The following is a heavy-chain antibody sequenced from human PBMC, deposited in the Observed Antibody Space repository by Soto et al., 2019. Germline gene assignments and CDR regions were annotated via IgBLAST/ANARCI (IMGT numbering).Heavy chain of an antibody. J-gene: IGHJ5*02. CDR3: ASGEKGGYYPGFDWFDP. D-gene: IGHD3-22*01. Sequence: QVQLQESGPGLVKPSQTLSLTCTVSGGSISSGGYYWSWIRQHPGKGLEWIGYIYYSGSTYYNPSLKSRVTISVDTSKNQFSLKLSSVTAADTAVYYCASGEKGGYYPGFDWFDPWGQGTLVTVSS. CDR2: IYYSGST. CDR1: GGSISSGGYY. V-gene: IGHV4-31*03.